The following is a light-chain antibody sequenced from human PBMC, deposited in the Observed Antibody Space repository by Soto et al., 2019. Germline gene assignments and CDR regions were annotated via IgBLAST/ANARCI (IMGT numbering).Light chain of an antibody. V-gene: IGKV3-20*01. CDR3: QQYGSSLYT. CDR1: QSVSSSY. J-gene: IGKJ2*01. CDR2: GAS. Sequence: EMVLTQSPGTLSLSPGERATLSCRASQSVSSSYLAWYQQKPGQAPRLLIYGASSRATCIPARFSGSGSGTDFTLTITRLEPEDFAVYYCQQYGSSLYTFGQGTKLEIK.